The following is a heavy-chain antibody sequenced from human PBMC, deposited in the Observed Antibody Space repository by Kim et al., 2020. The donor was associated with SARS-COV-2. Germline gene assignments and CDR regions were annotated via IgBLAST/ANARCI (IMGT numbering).Heavy chain of an antibody. CDR2: ISWDGGST. D-gene: IGHD1-26*01. J-gene: IGHJ4*02. CDR1: GFTSDDYT. CDR3: AKEAGASRWGSFDY. Sequence: GGSLRLSCAASGFTSDDYTMHWVRQAPGKGLEWVSLISWDGGSTYYADSVKGRFTISRDNSKNSLYLQMNSLRTEDTALYYCAKEAGASRWGSFDYWGQGTLVTVSS. V-gene: IGHV3-43*01.